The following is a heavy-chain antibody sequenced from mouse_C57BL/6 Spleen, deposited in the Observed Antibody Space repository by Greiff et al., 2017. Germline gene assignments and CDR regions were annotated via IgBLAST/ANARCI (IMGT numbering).Heavy chain of an antibody. D-gene: IGHD1-1*01. Sequence: QVHVKQPGTELVKPGASVKLSCKASGYTFTSYWMHWVKQRPGQGLEWIGNINPSNGGTNYNEKFKSKATLTVDKSSSTAYMQLSSLTSEDSAVYYCARLPLYYGSSPGDYWGQGTTLTVSS. CDR2: INPSNGGT. CDR1: GYTFTSYW. CDR3: ARLPLYYGSSPGDY. V-gene: IGHV1-53*01. J-gene: IGHJ2*01.